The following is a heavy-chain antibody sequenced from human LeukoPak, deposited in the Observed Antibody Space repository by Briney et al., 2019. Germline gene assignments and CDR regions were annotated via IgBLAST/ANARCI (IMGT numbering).Heavy chain of an antibody. Sequence: ASVKVSCKASGYTFTSYDINWVRQATGQGLEWMGWMNPNSGNTGYAQKFQGRVTMTRDTSISTAYMELSRLRPDDTAVYYCARGGWYGEYFDYWGQGTLVTVSS. V-gene: IGHV1-8*01. CDR1: GYTFTSYD. CDR2: MNPNSGNT. D-gene: IGHD6-19*01. CDR3: ARGGWYGEYFDY. J-gene: IGHJ4*02.